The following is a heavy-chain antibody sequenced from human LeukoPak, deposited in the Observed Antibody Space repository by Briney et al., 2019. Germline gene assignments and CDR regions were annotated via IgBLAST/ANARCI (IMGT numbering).Heavy chain of an antibody. CDR3: ARLGPNYDILTGYPYYFDY. V-gene: IGHV4-59*08. CDR2: IYYSGST. CDR1: GGSISSYY. Sequence: PSETLSLTCTVSGGSISSYYWSWIRQPPGMGLEWIGYIYYSGSTNYNPSLKSRVTISVDTSKNQFSLKLSSVTAADTAVYYCARLGPNYDILTGYPYYFDYWGQGTLVTVSS. D-gene: IGHD3-9*01. J-gene: IGHJ4*02.